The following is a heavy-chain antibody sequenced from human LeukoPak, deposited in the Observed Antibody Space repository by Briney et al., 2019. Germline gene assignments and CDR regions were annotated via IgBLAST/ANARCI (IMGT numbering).Heavy chain of an antibody. D-gene: IGHD2-15*01. CDR3: ARRGWQFDS. CDR1: GIMFKNYW. V-gene: IGHV3-7*01. CDR2: IKEDGSEK. J-gene: IGHJ4*02. Sequence: GGSLRLSCEASGIMFKNYWMSWVRQAPGKGLEWVASIKEDGSEKNYVDSVEGRFTISRDNARNSLYLQMNSLRAEDTAVYYCARRGWQFDSWGQGTLVAVSS.